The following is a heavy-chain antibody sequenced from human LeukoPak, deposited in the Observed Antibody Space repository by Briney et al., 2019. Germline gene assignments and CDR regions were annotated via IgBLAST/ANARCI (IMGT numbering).Heavy chain of an antibody. V-gene: IGHV4-38-2*01. J-gene: IGHJ4*02. D-gene: IGHD1-1*01. CDR3: ARLWDNWNSDY. CDR1: GFSISTGYY. CDR2: IYHSGNT. Sequence: SETLSLTCAVSGFSISTGYYWGWIRQPPGKGLEWIGNIYHSGNTYYNPSLKGRVTISVDTSKNQFSLKLNSVTAADTALYYCARLWDNWNSDYWGQGTLVTVSS.